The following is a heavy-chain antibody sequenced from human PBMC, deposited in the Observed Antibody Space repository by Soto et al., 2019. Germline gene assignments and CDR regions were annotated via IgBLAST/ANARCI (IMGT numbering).Heavy chain of an antibody. Sequence: EVQLVESGGGLVQPGGSLRLSCAASGFTFSSYSMNWVRQAPGKGLEWVSYISSSSSFIYYADSVKGRITISRDHAKNSMYQQMNSLRDEDTAVYYCARGPPGDCGGDCHPDYWGQGSLVTVS. CDR1: GFTFSSYS. J-gene: IGHJ4*02. CDR2: ISSSSSFI. D-gene: IGHD2-21*02. V-gene: IGHV3-48*02. CDR3: ARGPPGDCGGDCHPDY.